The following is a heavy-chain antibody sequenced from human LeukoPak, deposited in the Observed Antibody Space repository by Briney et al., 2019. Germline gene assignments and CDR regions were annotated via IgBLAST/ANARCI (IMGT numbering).Heavy chain of an antibody. CDR3: ARKSLGTMPFDY. D-gene: IGHD1-1*01. CDR1: GYSISRGYY. Sequence: SETLSLTCNVSGYSISRGYYWGWIRQPPGKGLEWIGYIYYSGSTNHNPSLKSRVTMSVDTSKNQFSLKLSSVTALDTAVYYCARKSLGTMPFDYWGQGTLVTVSS. J-gene: IGHJ4*02. CDR2: IYYSGST. V-gene: IGHV4-28*06.